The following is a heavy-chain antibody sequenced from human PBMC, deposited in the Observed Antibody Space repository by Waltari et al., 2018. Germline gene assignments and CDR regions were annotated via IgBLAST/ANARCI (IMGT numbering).Heavy chain of an antibody. J-gene: IGHJ4*02. V-gene: IGHV1-2*02. Sequence: QVQLVQSGAEVKKPGASVKVSCTASGYTFTGYYIHWVRQAPGQGLEWMGWINPNSGGTTYAQKFQGRVTMTRDTSISTAYMELSRLRSDDTAVYYCARAQIRYFDWGQGTLVTVSS. CDR3: ARAQIRYFD. D-gene: IGHD3-9*01. CDR1: GYTFTGYY. CDR2: INPNSGGT.